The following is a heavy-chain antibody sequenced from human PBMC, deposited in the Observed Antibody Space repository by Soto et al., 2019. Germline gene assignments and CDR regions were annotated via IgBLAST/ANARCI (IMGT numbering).Heavy chain of an antibody. CDR2: ISSNGGST. D-gene: IGHD5-12*01. CDR3: ARDSRYSGYDY. V-gene: IGHV3-64*01. Sequence: GGSLRLSCAASGFTFSSYAMHWVRQAPGKGLEYVSAISSNGGSTYYANSVKGRFTISRDNSKNTLYLQMGSLRAEDMAVYYCARDSRYSGYDYWGQGTLVTVS. J-gene: IGHJ4*02. CDR1: GFTFSSYA.